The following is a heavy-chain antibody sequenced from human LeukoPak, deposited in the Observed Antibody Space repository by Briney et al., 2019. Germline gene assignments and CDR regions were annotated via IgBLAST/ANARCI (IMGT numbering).Heavy chain of an antibody. Sequence: APVKVSCKASGGTFSSYAISWVRQAPGQGLEWMGGIIPIFGTANYAQKFQGRVTITADESTSTAYMELSSLRSEDTAVYYCARVIGYSGYETFDYWGQGTLVTVSS. D-gene: IGHD5-12*01. CDR1: GGTFSSYA. V-gene: IGHV1-69*13. CDR3: ARVIGYSGYETFDY. CDR2: IIPIFGTA. J-gene: IGHJ4*02.